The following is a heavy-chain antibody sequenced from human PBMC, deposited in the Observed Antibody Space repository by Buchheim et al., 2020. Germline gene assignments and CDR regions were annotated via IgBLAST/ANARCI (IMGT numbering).Heavy chain of an antibody. CDR2: ISNDGSDK. CDR3: AKSHSSDWYSFDY. CDR1: GFTFSIYG. Sequence: QVQLVESGGGVVQPGGSLRLSCAASGFTFSIYGMDWVRQAPGKGLEWVAVISNDGSDKYYADSVKGRFTISRDNSKNTLSLQMNSLRVEDTAVYYCAKSHSSDWYSFDYWGQGTL. V-gene: IGHV3-30*18. J-gene: IGHJ4*02. D-gene: IGHD6-19*01.